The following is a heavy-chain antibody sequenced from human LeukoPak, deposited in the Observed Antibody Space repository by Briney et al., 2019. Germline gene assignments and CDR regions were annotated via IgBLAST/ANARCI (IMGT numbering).Heavy chain of an antibody. J-gene: IGHJ4*02. D-gene: IGHD1-7*01. Sequence: GESLKISCKVSGYSSTDYWIGWVRQMHGKGLEWMGIIYPADSDTKYSPSFQGQVTISADKSISTAYLRWSSLKASDTAMYYCARRLGTTEDFDYWGQGTLVTVSS. CDR1: GYSSTDYW. CDR3: ARRLGTTEDFDY. V-gene: IGHV5-51*01. CDR2: IYPADSDT.